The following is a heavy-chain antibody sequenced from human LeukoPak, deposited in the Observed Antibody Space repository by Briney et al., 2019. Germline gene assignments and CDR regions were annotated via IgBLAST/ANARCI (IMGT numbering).Heavy chain of an antibody. Sequence: SETLSLTCTVSGGSISSHYWNWIRQPPGKGLEWIGYIYYSGSTKYNPSLKSRVTISVDPSKNQISLKLRSVNAADTAVYYCATAPPGNAFYDPWGQGTLVTVSS. CDR2: IYYSGST. CDR1: GGSISSHY. CDR3: ATAPPGNAFYDP. V-gene: IGHV4-59*11. J-gene: IGHJ5*02. D-gene: IGHD4-23*01.